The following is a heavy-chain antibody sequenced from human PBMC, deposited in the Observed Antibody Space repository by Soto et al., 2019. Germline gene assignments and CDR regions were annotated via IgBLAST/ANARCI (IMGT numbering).Heavy chain of an antibody. D-gene: IGHD6-13*01. J-gene: IGHJ4*02. CDR2: ISGSGGST. V-gene: IGHV3-23*01. CDR1: GFTSSRYA. Sequence: GVSLRLSFAASGFTSSRYAMGWVRQAPGKGLEWVSAISGSGGSTYYADSVKGRFTISRDNSKNTLYLQMNSLRAEDTAVYYCAKDYRVFDYWGQGTLVTVSS. CDR3: AKDYRVFDY.